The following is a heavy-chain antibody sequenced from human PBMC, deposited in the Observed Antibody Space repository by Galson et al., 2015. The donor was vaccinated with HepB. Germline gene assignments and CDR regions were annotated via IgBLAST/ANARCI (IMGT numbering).Heavy chain of an antibody. CDR1: GGSISSYY. CDR2: IYYSGST. CDR3: ARVRGYCSGGSCYDAFDI. J-gene: IGHJ3*02. D-gene: IGHD2-15*01. V-gene: IGHV4-59*01. Sequence: SETLSLTCTVPGGSISSYYWSWIRQPPGKGLEWIGYIYYSGSTNYNPSLKSRVTISVDTSKNQFSLKLSSVTAADTAVYYCARVRGYCSGGSCYDAFDIWGQGTMVTVSS.